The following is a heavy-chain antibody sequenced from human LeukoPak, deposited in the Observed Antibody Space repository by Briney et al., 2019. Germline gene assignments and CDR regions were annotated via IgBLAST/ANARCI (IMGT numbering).Heavy chain of an antibody. J-gene: IGHJ4*02. D-gene: IGHD2-2*01. Sequence: SETLSLTCTVSGGSISSSSYYWGWIRQPPGKGLEWIGSIYYSGSTYYNPSLKSRVTISVDTSKNQFSLKLSSVTAADTAVYYCARAGGGQLPFDYWGQGTLVTVSS. CDR3: ARAGGGQLPFDY. CDR2: IYYSGST. V-gene: IGHV4-39*07. CDR1: GGSISSSSYY.